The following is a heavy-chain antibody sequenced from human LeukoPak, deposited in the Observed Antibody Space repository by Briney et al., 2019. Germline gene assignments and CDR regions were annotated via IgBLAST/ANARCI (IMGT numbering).Heavy chain of an antibody. Sequence: PGGSLRLSCAASGFTFSSYAMSLVRQAPGEGLEWVSAISGSGGSTYYADSVKGRFTISRDNSKNTLYLQMNSLRAEDTAVYYCAKDSSSWYVPWFDPWGQGTLVTVSS. V-gene: IGHV3-23*01. J-gene: IGHJ5*02. CDR2: ISGSGGST. CDR1: GFTFSSYA. D-gene: IGHD6-13*01. CDR3: AKDSSSWYVPWFDP.